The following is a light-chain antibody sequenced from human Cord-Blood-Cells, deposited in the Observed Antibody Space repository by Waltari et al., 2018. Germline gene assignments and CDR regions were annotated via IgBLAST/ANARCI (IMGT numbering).Light chain of an antibody. CDR2: WAS. CDR1: QSVLYSSNNKNY. V-gene: IGKV4-1*01. J-gene: IGKJ3*01. Sequence: DIVMTQSPDSLAVSLGESATINCKSSQSVLYSSNNKNYLAWYQQKPAQPPKLLIYWASTRGSGVPHRFSGSGSGTDFTLTISSLQAEDVAVYYCQQYYSTPFTFRPGTKVEIK. CDR3: QQYYSTPFT.